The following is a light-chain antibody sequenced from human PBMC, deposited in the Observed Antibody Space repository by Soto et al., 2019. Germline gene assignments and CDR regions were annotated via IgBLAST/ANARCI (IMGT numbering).Light chain of an antibody. Sequence: QSALTQPASVSGSPGQSITISCTGTSSDVGGYNYVSWYQQHPGKDPKLMIYDVINRPSGVSNRFSGSKYGNTASLTISGLQAEDEADYYCSSYTSSSTLGVFGGGTKLTVL. V-gene: IGLV2-14*01. CDR1: SSDVGGYNY. J-gene: IGLJ2*01. CDR3: SSYTSSSTLGV. CDR2: DVI.